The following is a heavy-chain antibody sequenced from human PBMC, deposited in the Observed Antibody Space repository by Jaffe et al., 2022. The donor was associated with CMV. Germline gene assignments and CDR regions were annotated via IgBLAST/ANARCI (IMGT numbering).Heavy chain of an antibody. J-gene: IGHJ3*02. CDR2: IYYSGST. V-gene: IGHV4-39*01. CDR3: ARFPLILAVAGPFDAFDI. CDR1: GGSISSSSYY. Sequence: QLQLQESGPGLVKPSETLSLTCTVSGGSISSSSYYWGWIRQPPGKGLEWIGSIYYSGSTYYNPSLKSRVTISVDTSKNQFSLKLSSVTAADTAVYYCARFPLILAVAGPFDAFDIWGQGTMVTVSS. D-gene: IGHD6-19*01.